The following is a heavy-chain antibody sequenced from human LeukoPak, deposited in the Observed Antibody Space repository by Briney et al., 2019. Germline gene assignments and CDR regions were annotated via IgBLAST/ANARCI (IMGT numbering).Heavy chain of an antibody. V-gene: IGHV3-15*01. CDR3: TTLMPIGSNP. CDR1: GFTFTDAW. D-gene: IGHD6-13*01. J-gene: IGHJ5*02. Sequence: GGSLRLSCTASGFTFTDAWMSWVRQAPGKGLEWIGRIKNKHDGGTTDYVAPVKGRFTISRDDSKNTLYLQMDSLNTDDTGVYYCTTLMPIGSNPWGQGTLVTVSS. CDR2: IKNKHDGGTT.